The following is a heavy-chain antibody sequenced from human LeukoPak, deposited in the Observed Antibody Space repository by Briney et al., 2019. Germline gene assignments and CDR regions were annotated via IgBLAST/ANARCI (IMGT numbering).Heavy chain of an antibody. J-gene: IGHJ5*01. CDR2: LTPDGIHK. CDR3: ARDPHTSASDS. CDR1: GFSFSDYW. Sequence: GGSLRLSCAASGFSFSDYWMTWVRQAPGKGLEWVANLTPDGIHKYYVDSVKGRFTIPRDNAKNSMFLQMSSLRVEDTAVYYCARDPHTSASDSWGQGTLVSVSS. V-gene: IGHV3-7*01.